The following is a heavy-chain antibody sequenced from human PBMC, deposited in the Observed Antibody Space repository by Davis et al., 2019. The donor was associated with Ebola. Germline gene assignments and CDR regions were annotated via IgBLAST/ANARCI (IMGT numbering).Heavy chain of an antibody. V-gene: IGHV3-30-3*01. Sequence: GGSLRLSCEASGFIFSSYAMHWVRQAPGKGLEWVAMTSYDGNNKNYADSMKGRFTISRDNSKSTLYLQMNSLRAEDTAVYYCARDHGYCSGGSCYSSYFDYWGQGTLVTVSS. CDR1: GFIFSSYA. J-gene: IGHJ4*02. D-gene: IGHD2-15*01. CDR3: ARDHGYCSGGSCYSSYFDY. CDR2: TSYDGNNK.